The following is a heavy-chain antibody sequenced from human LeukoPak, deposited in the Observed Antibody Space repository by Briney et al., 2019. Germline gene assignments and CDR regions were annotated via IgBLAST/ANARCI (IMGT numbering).Heavy chain of an antibody. Sequence: PGGSLRLSCAASGFTFSNAWMSWVRQAPGKGLEWVANIKQDGSEKNYVDSVKGRFTISRDNAKNSLSLRMNGLSAEDTAVYYCATGYSSGWYFYFQHWGQGSLVSVSS. V-gene: IGHV3-7*01. CDR1: GFTFSNAW. CDR3: ATGYSSGWYFYFQH. J-gene: IGHJ1*01. D-gene: IGHD6-19*01. CDR2: IKQDGSEK.